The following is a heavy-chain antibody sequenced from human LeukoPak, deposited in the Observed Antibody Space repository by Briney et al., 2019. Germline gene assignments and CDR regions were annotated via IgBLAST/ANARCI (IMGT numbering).Heavy chain of an antibody. CDR3: ARGDIVVVPAFRPSGWFDP. CDR1: GGSISSGGYY. J-gene: IGHJ5*02. V-gene: IGHV4-30-2*01. Sequence: SETLSLTCTVSGGSISSGGYYWSWIRQPPGKGLEWIGYIYHSGSTHYNPSLKSRVTISVDRSKNQFSLKLSSVTAADTAVYYCARGDIVVVPAFRPSGWFDPWGQGTLVTVSS. D-gene: IGHD2-2*01. CDR2: IYHSGST.